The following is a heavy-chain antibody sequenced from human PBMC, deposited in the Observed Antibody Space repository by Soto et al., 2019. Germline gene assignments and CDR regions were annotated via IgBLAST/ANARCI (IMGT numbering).Heavy chain of an antibody. CDR2: ISGSGGAT. CDR1: GFAFSAYA. V-gene: IGHV3-23*01. Sequence: GGSLRLSCAASGFAFSAYAMSWVRQAPGKGLEWVSVISGSGGATYYADSVKGRFTISRDNSKNTLYLQMNSLRAKDTAVYYCARGSLYWGQGTLVTVSS. J-gene: IGHJ4*01. CDR3: ARGSLY.